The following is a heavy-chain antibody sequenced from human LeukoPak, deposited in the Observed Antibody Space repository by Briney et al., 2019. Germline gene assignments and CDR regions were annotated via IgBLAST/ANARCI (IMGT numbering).Heavy chain of an antibody. CDR3: ARGENGGFGELSIDY. V-gene: IGHV1-2*02. Sequence: ASVKVSCKASGYTFTGYYMHWVRQAPGQGLEWMGWINPNSGGTNYAQKFQGRVTMTRDTSISTAYMELSRLRSDDTAVYYCARGENGGFGELSIDYWGQGTLVTVSS. J-gene: IGHJ4*02. CDR1: GYTFTGYY. D-gene: IGHD3-10*01. CDR2: INPNSGGT.